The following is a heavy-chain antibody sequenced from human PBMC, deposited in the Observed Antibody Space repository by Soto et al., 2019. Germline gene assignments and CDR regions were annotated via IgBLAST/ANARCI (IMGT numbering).Heavy chain of an antibody. CDR1: GDSISRGGYY. J-gene: IGHJ5*02. CDR2: IYHSGST. V-gene: IGHV4-31*03. D-gene: IGHD2-21*01. CDR3: ARDGAGAYGLGWFDP. Sequence: QVQLQESGPGLVKPSQTLSLTCTVSGDSISRGGYYWNWLRQHPRKGLEWIGYIYHSGSTIYNPSLKSRVTISVDTSKNRLSLELSNVTAADTAVYYCARDGAGAYGLGWFDPRGQGILVTVSS.